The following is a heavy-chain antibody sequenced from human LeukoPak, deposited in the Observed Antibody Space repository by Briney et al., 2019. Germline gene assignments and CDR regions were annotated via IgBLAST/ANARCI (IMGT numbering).Heavy chain of an antibody. CDR2: IYYSGST. V-gene: IGHV4-34*01. D-gene: IGHD2-15*01. Sequence: SETLSLTCAVYGGSFSGYYWSWIRQPPGKGLEWIGSIYYSGSTYYNPSLKSRVTISVDTSKNQFSLKLSSVTAADTAVYYCARVAYAENYFDYWGQGTQVTVSS. CDR3: ARVAYAENYFDY. J-gene: IGHJ4*02. CDR1: GGSFSGYY.